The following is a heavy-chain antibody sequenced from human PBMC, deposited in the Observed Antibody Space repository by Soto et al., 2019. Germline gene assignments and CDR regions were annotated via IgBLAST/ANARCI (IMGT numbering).Heavy chain of an antibody. V-gene: IGHV3-30-3*01. CDR1: GITFRNYA. Sequence: GGSLRLSCSVSGITFRNYAMHWVRQAPGKGLEWVAVISFDGSNKYYADSVKGRFTISRDNSKDTLYLQMNSLRAEDTAVYYCARERAYYFDYWGQGTLVTVSS. CDR3: ARERAYYFDY. J-gene: IGHJ4*02. CDR2: ISFDGSNK.